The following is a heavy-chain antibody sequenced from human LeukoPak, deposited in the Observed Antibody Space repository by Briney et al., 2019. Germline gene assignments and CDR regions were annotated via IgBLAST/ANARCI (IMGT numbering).Heavy chain of an antibody. V-gene: IGHV4-59*01. Sequence: PSETLSLTCTVSGGSISSYYWSWIRQPPGKGLEWIGYIYYSGSTYYNPSLKSRVTISVDTSKNQFSLKLSSVTAADTAVYYCARAKGYSGRGWWFDPWGQGTLVTVSS. CDR1: GGSISSYY. CDR3: ARAKGYSGRGWWFDP. CDR2: IYYSGST. D-gene: IGHD5-12*01. J-gene: IGHJ5*02.